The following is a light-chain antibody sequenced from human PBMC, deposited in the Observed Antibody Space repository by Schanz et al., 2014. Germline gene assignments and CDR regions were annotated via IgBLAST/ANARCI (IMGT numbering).Light chain of an antibody. CDR2: AAS. J-gene: IGKJ1*01. CDR1: QSISSY. V-gene: IGKV1-39*01. CDR3: QQYHDWWT. Sequence: DIQMTQSPSSLSASVGDRVTITCRASQSISSYLNWYQQKPGKAPNLLIYAASSLESGVPSRFSGSESGTDFTLTISSLQPEDFALYYCQQYHDWWTFGQGTKVEIK.